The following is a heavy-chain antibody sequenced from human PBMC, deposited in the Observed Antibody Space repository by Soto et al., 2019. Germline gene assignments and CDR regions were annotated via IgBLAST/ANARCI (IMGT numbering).Heavy chain of an antibody. Sequence: PGGCLRLSCAASRFTLSSYGMHWVRPAPGKGLEWVAVISYDGSNKYYADSVKGRFTISRDNSKNTLYLQMNSLRAEDTAVYYCAKEIDYGSGSYDNVVEGFDYWGQGTLVTVSS. D-gene: IGHD3-10*01. CDR3: AKEIDYGSGSYDNVVEGFDY. CDR1: RFTLSSYG. V-gene: IGHV3-30*18. J-gene: IGHJ4*02. CDR2: ISYDGSNK.